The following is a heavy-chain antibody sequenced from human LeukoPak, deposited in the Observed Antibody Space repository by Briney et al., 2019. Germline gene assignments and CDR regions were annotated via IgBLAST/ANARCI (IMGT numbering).Heavy chain of an antibody. J-gene: IGHJ4*02. CDR3: ARASYDSSGYYYFDY. D-gene: IGHD3-22*01. V-gene: IGHV3-23*01. Sequence: GGSLRLSCAASGFTFSSYAMSWVRQAPGKGLEWVSAISGSGGSTYYADSVKGRFTISRDNSKNTLYLQMNSLRAEDTAVYYCARASYDSSGYYYFDYWGQGTLVTVSS. CDR1: GFTFSSYA. CDR2: ISGSGGST.